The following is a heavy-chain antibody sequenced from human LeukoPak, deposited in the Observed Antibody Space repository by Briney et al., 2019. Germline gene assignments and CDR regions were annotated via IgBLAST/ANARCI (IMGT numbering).Heavy chain of an antibody. V-gene: IGHV3-23*01. J-gene: IGHJ4*02. Sequence: GGSLRLSCVASGITFSSYAMSWVRQAPGKGLEWVSGISGSSGSGRTHYIDSVKGRFIISRDNSKNTLYLQMNSLRAEDTAVYYCANSLVGATRGYWGQGTLVAVSS. CDR2: ISGSSGSGRT. CDR3: ANSLVGATRGY. CDR1: GITFSSYA. D-gene: IGHD1-26*01.